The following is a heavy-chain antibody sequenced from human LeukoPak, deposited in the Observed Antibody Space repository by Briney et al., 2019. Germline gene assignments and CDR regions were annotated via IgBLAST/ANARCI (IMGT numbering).Heavy chain of an antibody. CDR2: INPSGGFT. CDR3: ARGRNTIFGVGGIGYGMDV. Sequence: ASVKVSCKASGYTFTSHYMHWVRQAPGQGLEWMGVINPSGGFTSYAQKLPDRVTLTRDTSTTTVYMQQSSLRSEDTAVYYCARGRNTIFGVGGIGYGMDVWGQGTTVTVSS. CDR1: GYTFTSHY. D-gene: IGHD3-3*01. V-gene: IGHV1-46*01. J-gene: IGHJ6*02.